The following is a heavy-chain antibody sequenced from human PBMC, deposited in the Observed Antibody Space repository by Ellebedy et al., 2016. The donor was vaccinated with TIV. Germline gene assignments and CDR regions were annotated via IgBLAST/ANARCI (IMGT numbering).Heavy chain of an antibody. D-gene: IGHD6-19*01. CDR1: AFKFGDYT. V-gene: IGHV3-49*03. CDR3: ARDPGIAVGGLPNYFDY. J-gene: IGHJ4*02. CDR2: IRGKPFGGTT. Sequence: GGSLRLSXTGSAFKFGDYTMTWIRQAPGRGLEWIGFIRGKPFGGTTEDAASVRGRFTISRDDSKNIAYLQMNSLKIEDTAVYYCARDPGIAVGGLPNYFDYWGRGTLVTVSS.